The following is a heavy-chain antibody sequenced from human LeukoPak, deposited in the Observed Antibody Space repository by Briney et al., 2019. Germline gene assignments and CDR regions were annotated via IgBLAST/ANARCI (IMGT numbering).Heavy chain of an antibody. V-gene: IGHV4-34*01. Sequence: PSETLSLTCAVYGGSFSGYYWSWIRQPPGKGLEWIGEINHSGSTNYNPSLKSRVTISVDTSKNQFSLKLSTVTAADTAVYYCARGPPREYCSGGGCYTNFDYWGQGTLVTVSS. J-gene: IGHJ4*02. CDR3: ARGPPREYCSGGGCYTNFDY. CDR1: GGSFSGYY. D-gene: IGHD2-15*01. CDR2: INHSGST.